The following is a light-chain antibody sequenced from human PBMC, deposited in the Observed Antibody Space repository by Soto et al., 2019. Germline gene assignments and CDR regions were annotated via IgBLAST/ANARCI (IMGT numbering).Light chain of an antibody. CDR3: MQALQTPYT. Sequence: DIVMTQSPLSLPVTPGEPASISCRSSQSLLHSNGYNYLDWYLQKPGQSPQLLIYLGSNRASGVPARFSGSGSGTDFTLKISRVEAEDVGVYYCMQALQTPYTFGQETRLEIK. CDR2: LGS. V-gene: IGKV2-28*01. J-gene: IGKJ2*01. CDR1: QSLLHSNGYNY.